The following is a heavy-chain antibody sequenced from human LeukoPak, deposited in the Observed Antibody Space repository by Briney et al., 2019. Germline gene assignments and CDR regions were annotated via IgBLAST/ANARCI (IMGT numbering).Heavy chain of an antibody. J-gene: IGHJ4*02. V-gene: IGHV3-23*01. D-gene: IGHD2-2*01. CDR2: ISGSGGST. CDR3: AKVVREYQLLSNIDY. CDR1: GFTFSSYA. Sequence: GGSLRLSCAASGFTFSSYAMSWVRQAPGKGLEWVSAISGSGGSTYYADSVKGRFTISRDNSKNTLYLQTNSLRAEDTAVYYCAKVVREYQLLSNIDYWGQGTLVTVSS.